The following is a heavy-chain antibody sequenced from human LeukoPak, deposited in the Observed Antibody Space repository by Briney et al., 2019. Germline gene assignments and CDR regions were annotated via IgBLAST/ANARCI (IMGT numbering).Heavy chain of an antibody. Sequence: SETLSLTCTVSGGSISSYYWSWIRQPAGKGLEWIGRIYTSGSTNYNPSLKSRVTMSVDTSKNQFSLKLSSVTAADTAVYYCARHGNDFWSGYSDYYYMDVWGKGTTVTVSS. CDR1: GGSISSYY. D-gene: IGHD3-3*01. CDR3: ARHGNDFWSGYSDYYYMDV. V-gene: IGHV4-4*07. CDR2: IYTSGST. J-gene: IGHJ6*03.